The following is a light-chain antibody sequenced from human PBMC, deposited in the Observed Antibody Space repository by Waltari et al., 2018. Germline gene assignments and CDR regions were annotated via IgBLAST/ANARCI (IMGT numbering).Light chain of an antibody. V-gene: IGKV3-20*01. CDR3: QHYVRLPVT. CDR2: GAS. CDR1: ESVGRT. Sequence: EIVLTQSPGTLSLSPGERATLSCRASESVGRTLAWYQQKPGQAPRLLIYGASSRASGIADRFSGSGSGTDFSLTISRLGPEDFAVYYCQHYVRLPVTFGQGTKVDIK. J-gene: IGKJ1*01.